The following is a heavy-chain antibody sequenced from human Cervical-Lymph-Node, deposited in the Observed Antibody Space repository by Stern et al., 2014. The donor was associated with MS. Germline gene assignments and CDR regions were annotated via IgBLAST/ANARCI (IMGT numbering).Heavy chain of an antibody. CDR3: ARGSNYADY. CDR2: INTNTGHP. CDR1: GYTMNTYT. Sequence: VQLVQSGSELKKPGASVKLSCKAYGYTMNTYTINWVRLAPGQGLEWMGWINTNTGHPTYAEGFTGRFLFSLDTSVSTAYLQISSLKTEDTAVYFCARGSNYADYWGQGTLVTVSS. D-gene: IGHD6-13*01. V-gene: IGHV7-4-1*02. J-gene: IGHJ4*02.